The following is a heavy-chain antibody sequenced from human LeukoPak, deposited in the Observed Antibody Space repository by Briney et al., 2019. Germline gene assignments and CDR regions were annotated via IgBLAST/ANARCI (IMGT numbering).Heavy chain of an antibody. CDR2: ISSSGSTI. CDR3: TIYSSSFDY. Sequence: GGSLRLSCAASGFTFSSYWMSWIRQAPGKGLEWVSYISSSGSTIYYADSVKGRFTISRDNAKNSLYLQMNSLRAEDTAVYYCTIYSSSFDYWGQGTLVTVSS. V-gene: IGHV3-48*04. D-gene: IGHD6-13*01. J-gene: IGHJ4*02. CDR1: GFTFSSYW.